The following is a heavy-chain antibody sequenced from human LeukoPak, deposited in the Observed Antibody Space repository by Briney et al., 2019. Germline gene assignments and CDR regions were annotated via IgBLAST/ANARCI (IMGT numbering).Heavy chain of an antibody. D-gene: IGHD3-3*01. CDR2: IYYSGST. Sequence: PSETLSLTCAVSGDSISSYYWSWIRQPPGKGLEGIGVIYYSGSTNYNHSLQSRVTISVDTSKNQFSLKLSSVTAADTAVYYCARQGFWRGYFVFDYWGQGTLVTVSS. J-gene: IGHJ4*02. V-gene: IGHV4-59*08. CDR1: GDSISSYY. CDR3: ARQGFWRGYFVFDY.